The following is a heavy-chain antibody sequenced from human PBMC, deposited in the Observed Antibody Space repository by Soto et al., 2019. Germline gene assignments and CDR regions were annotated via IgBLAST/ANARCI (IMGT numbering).Heavy chain of an antibody. D-gene: IGHD2-15*01. J-gene: IGHJ3*02. CDR2: IYYSGST. Sequence: SETLSLTCTVSGGSISSGGYYWSWIRQHPGKGLEWIGYIYYSGSTYYNPSLKSRVTISVDTSKNQFSLKLSSVTAADTAVYYCARERDCRGGRCYAFDIWGQGTMVTVSS. V-gene: IGHV4-31*03. CDR1: GGSISSGGYY. CDR3: ARERDCRGGRCYAFDI.